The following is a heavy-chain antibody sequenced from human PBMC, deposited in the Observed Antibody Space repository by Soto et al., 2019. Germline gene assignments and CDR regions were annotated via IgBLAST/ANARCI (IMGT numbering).Heavy chain of an antibody. CDR2: ISGSGDST. D-gene: IGHD6-19*01. CDR1: GFTVSSYA. Sequence: GGSLRLSCAASGFTVSSYAMSWVRQAPGKGLEWVSAISGSGDSTYYADSVKGRFAISRDNSKNTMYLQMNSLSAEDTAVYYCVERYTGAWYYLDFWGLGTLVTVSS. J-gene: IGHJ4*02. V-gene: IGHV3-23*01. CDR3: VERYTGAWYYLDF.